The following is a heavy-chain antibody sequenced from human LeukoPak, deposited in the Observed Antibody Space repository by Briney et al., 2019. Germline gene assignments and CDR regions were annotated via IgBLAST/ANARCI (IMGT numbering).Heavy chain of an antibody. V-gene: IGHV3-53*01. D-gene: IGHD3-3*01. J-gene: IGHJ4*02. CDR2: IYSGGST. Sequence: GRPLRLSCAASGFTVSSNYMRWVPQAPGKGLEWVSVIYSGGSTYYADSVKGRFTISRDNSKNTLYLQMNSLRAEDTAVYYCARGGIPAYDFWSGYNYWGQGTLVTVSS. CDR1: GFTVSSNY. CDR3: ARGGIPAYDFWSGYNY.